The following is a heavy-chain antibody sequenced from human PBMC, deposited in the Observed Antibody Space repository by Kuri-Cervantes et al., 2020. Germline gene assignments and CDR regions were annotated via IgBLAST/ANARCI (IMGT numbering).Heavy chain of an antibody. V-gene: IGHV4-31*01. CDR3: ARGAHSSSWTTGFGY. CDR2: IYYSGST. Sequence: LRLSCTVSGGSISSGGYYWSWIRQHPGKGLEWIGYIYYSGSTYYNPSLKSLVTISVDTSKNQFSLKLSSVTAADTAVYYCARGAHSSSWTTGFGYWGQGTLVTVSS. D-gene: IGHD6-13*01. J-gene: IGHJ4*02. CDR1: GGSISSGGYY.